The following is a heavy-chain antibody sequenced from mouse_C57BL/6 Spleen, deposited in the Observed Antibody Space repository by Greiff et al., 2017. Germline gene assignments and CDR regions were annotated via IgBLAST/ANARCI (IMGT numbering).Heavy chain of an antibody. V-gene: IGHV1-64*01. CDR2: IHPNSGST. CDR3: ARYCVTGFFAY. D-gene: IGHD3-1*01. J-gene: IGHJ3*01. CDR1: GYTFTSYW. Sequence: QVQLQQPGAELVKPGASVKLSCKASGYTFTSYWMHWVKQRPGQGLEWIGMIHPNSGSTNYNEKFKSKATLTVDKSSSTAYMQLSSLTSEDSAVYYWARYCVTGFFAYWGQGTLVTVSA.